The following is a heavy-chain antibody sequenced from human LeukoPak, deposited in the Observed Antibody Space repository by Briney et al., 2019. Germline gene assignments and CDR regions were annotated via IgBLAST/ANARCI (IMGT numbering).Heavy chain of an antibody. CDR2: IKEDGTET. J-gene: IGHJ4*02. V-gene: IGHV3-7*03. CDR3: AKGGRSLQTY. Sequence: PGGSLRLSCAASGFMFSSNWMSWVRLAPGKGLEWVANIKEDGTETYYVDSVKGRFTISRDNGKKSLYLQMNSLRVEDTAVYYCAKGGRSLQTYWGQGTLVTVSS. CDR1: GFMFSSNW. D-gene: IGHD5-24*01.